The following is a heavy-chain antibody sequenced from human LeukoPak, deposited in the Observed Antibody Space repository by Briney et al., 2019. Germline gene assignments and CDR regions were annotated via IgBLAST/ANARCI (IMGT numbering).Heavy chain of an antibody. CDR1: GGSIRGFY. CDR2: IHYSGST. V-gene: IGHV4-59*08. CDR3: ARRVPRLTTVGGFDY. D-gene: IGHD4-11*01. Sequence: PSETLSLTCTVAGGSIRGFYWSWIGQPPGKGLEWIGYIHYSGSTNYNPSLKSRVTISVDTSKNQISLKLRSVTAADTAVYYCARRVPRLTTVGGFDYWGQGTLVTVSS. J-gene: IGHJ4*02.